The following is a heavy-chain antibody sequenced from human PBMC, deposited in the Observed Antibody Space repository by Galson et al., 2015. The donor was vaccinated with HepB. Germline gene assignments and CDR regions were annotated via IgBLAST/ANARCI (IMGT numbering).Heavy chain of an antibody. D-gene: IGHD5-12*01. CDR3: AKGANSGYDYPFDY. J-gene: IGHJ4*02. Sequence: SLRLSCAASGFTFSSYDTSWVRQAPGKGLEWVSHISGSGGSTYYADSVKGRFTISRDNSKNTLYLQMNSLRGEDTAVYNCAKGANSGYDYPFDYWGQGTRVTVSS. CDR1: GFTFSSYD. CDR2: ISGSGGST. V-gene: IGHV3-23*01.